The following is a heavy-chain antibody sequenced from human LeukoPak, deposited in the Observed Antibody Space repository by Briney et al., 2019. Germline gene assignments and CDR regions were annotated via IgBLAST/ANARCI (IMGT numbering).Heavy chain of an antibody. D-gene: IGHD2-15*01. CDR1: GFTFSSYS. CDR2: ISSSGSYI. J-gene: IGHJ4*02. V-gene: IGHV3-21*01. CDR3: ARGPQFCSGGSCYGYYFDY. Sequence: GGSLRLSCAASGFTFSSYSMNWVRQPPGKGLEWVSSISSSGSYIYYAHSVKGRFSISRDSAKNSLYLQMNSLRAEDTAVYYCARGPQFCSGGSCYGYYFDYWGQGTLVTVSS.